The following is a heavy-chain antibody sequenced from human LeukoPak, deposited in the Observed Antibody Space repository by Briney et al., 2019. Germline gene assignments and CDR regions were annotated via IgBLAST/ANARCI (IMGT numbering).Heavy chain of an antibody. D-gene: IGHD3-10*01. J-gene: IGHJ4*02. Sequence: GGSLRLSCAASGFTFSSYALNWVRQAPGKGLEWVSGISGSGGRTYYADSVKGRFTISRDNSKNTLYLQMNSLRAEDTAIYYCAKDHYGSGSYWDYWGQGTLVSVSS. V-gene: IGHV3-23*01. CDR1: GFTFSSYA. CDR2: ISGSGGRT. CDR3: AKDHYGSGSYWDY.